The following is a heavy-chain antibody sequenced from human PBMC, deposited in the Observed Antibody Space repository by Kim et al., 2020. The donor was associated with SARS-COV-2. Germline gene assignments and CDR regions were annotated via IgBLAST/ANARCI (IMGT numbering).Heavy chain of an antibody. Sequence: SETLSLTCTVSGGSISSSSYYWGWIRQPPGKGLEWIGSIYYSGSTYYNPSLKSRVTISVDTSKNQFSLKLSSVTAADTAVYYCARLGNPTMVRGVIEYWGQGTLVTVSS. V-gene: IGHV4-39*01. D-gene: IGHD3-10*01. J-gene: IGHJ4*02. CDR1: GGSISSSSYY. CDR2: IYYSGST. CDR3: ARLGNPTMVRGVIEY.